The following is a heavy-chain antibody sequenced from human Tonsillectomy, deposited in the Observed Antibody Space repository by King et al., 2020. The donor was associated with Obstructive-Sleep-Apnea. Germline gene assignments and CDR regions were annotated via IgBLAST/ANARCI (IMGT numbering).Heavy chain of an antibody. CDR1: GFNFSGSA. D-gene: IGHD4-11*01. CDR3: TRPLTTGGLGDNDAFDV. Sequence: VQLVESGGGLVQPGGSLKLSCAASGFNFSGSAMHWVRQASGKGLEWVGRIRSKANNYATAYPASMKGRFTISRDDSRNTTYLQINSLKIEDTAVYYFTRPLTTGGLGDNDAFDVWGQGTMVSVSS. V-gene: IGHV3-73*01. CDR2: IRSKANNYAT. J-gene: IGHJ3*01.